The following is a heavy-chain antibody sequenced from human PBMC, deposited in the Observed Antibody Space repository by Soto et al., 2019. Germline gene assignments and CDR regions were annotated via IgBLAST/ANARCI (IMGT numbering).Heavy chain of an antibody. CDR1: GFTFSSYS. CDR2: ISSSSYI. CDR3: ARDLYSDSITIFGVVIDAFDI. V-gene: IGHV3-21*01. D-gene: IGHD3-3*01. J-gene: IGHJ3*02. Sequence: GGSLSLSCAASGFTFSSYSMNWVRQAQGKGLEWVSSISSSSYIYYADSVKGRFTISRDNAKNSLYLQMNSLRAEDTAVYYCARDLYSDSITIFGVVIDAFDIWGQGTMVTVSS.